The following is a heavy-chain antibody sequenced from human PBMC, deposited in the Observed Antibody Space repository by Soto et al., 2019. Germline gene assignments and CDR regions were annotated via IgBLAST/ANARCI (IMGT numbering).Heavy chain of an antibody. CDR3: AGFGYDWNGWD. Sequence: EMQLVESGGGLVQPGGSLRLSCVASGLSFRNYWVHWVRQAPGKGLEWVSRINTDGTYTSNADPVKGRFTISRDNAKNTLYLQMNSLRVEDTAVYFCAGFGYDWNGWDWGPGTLVTASS. CDR1: GLSFRNYW. V-gene: IGHV3-74*01. CDR2: INTDGTYT. D-gene: IGHD1-20*01. J-gene: IGHJ4*02.